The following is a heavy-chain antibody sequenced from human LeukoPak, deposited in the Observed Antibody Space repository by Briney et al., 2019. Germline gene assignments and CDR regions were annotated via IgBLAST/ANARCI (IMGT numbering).Heavy chain of an antibody. CDR2: ISWNSGSI. J-gene: IGHJ4*02. V-gene: IGHV3-9*01. CDR1: GFTFSSYA. CDR3: ASMWEGGY. Sequence: GGSLRLSCAASGFTFSSYAMHWVRQAPGKGLEWVSGISWNSGSIGYADSVKGRFTISRDNAKNSLYLQMNSLRDEDTAVYFCASMWEGGYWGQGTLVTVSS. D-gene: IGHD1-26*01.